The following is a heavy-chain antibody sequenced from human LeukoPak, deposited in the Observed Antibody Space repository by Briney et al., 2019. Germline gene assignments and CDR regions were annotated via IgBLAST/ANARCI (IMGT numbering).Heavy chain of an antibody. CDR3: AGEAGAAMRYYYYYYMDV. CDR2: IKQDGSDK. D-gene: IGHD2-2*01. Sequence: GGSLRLSCTASGFTFSSYWMSWVRQAPGKGLEWVANIKQDGSDKYYVDSVKGRFTISRDNAKNSLYLQMNSLRAEDTAVYYCAGEAGAAMRYYYYYYMDVWGKGTTVTVSS. J-gene: IGHJ6*03. V-gene: IGHV3-7*01. CDR1: GFTFSSYW.